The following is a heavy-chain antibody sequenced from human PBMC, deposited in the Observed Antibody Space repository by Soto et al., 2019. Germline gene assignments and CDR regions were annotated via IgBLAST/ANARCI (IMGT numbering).Heavy chain of an antibody. Sequence: QVQLVESGGGVVQPGRSLRLSCAASGFTFSSYGMHWVRQAPGKGLEWVAVISYDGSNKYYADSVKGRFTISRDNSKNTLYLQMNSLRAEDRAVYYCAKGYNFDPDDYYYYYYMDVWGKGTTVTVSS. CDR1: GFTFSSYG. CDR2: ISYDGSNK. CDR3: AKGYNFDPDDYYYYYYMDV. V-gene: IGHV3-30*18. D-gene: IGHD1-20*01. J-gene: IGHJ6*03.